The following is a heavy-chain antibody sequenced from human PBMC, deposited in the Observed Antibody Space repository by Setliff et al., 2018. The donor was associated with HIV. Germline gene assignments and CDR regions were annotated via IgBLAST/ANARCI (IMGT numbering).Heavy chain of an antibody. D-gene: IGHD3-3*01. CDR1: GGSISSSSYY. V-gene: IGHV4-39*01. CDR3: ASLTTDRFLEWLFVY. J-gene: IGHJ4*02. CDR2: IYYSGST. Sequence: SETLSLTCTVSGGSISSSSYYWGWIRQPPGKGLEWIGSIYYSGSTYYNPSLKTRVTISVDTSKNQFSLKLSSVTAADTGVYYCASLTTDRFLEWLFVYWGQGTLVTVSS.